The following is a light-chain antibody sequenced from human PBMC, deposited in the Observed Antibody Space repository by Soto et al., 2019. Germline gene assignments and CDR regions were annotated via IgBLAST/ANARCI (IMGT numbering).Light chain of an antibody. CDR1: QDINKY. V-gene: IGKV1-33*01. CDR3: KQYNVPPFT. J-gene: IGKJ3*01. CDR2: DAS. Sequence: DIQMTQSPSSLSASVGDRVTITCQANQDINKYLNWYQQKPGKAPEALIYDASNLEKGVPSKFSGRGSGTHFTSTTPTLQPEFIETYYCKQYNVPPFTFAPGTRVDVK.